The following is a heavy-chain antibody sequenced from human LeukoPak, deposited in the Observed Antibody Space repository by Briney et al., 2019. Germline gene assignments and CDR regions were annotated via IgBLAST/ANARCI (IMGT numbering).Heavy chain of an antibody. J-gene: IGHJ3*02. V-gene: IGHV3-23*01. CDR1: GFIFSNYA. CDR2: ISGSGDST. Sequence: PGGSLRLSCAASGFIFSNYAMSWVRQAPGKGLEWASAISGSGDSTYYADSVKGRFTFSRDNSKSTLYLQMNSLRAEDTAVYYCAKGGVGATWGAFDIWGQGTMVTVSS. CDR3: AKGGVGATWGAFDI. D-gene: IGHD1-26*01.